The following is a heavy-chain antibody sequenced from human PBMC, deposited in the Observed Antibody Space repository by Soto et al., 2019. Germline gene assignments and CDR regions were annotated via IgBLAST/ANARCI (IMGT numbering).Heavy chain of an antibody. D-gene: IGHD3-3*01. Sequence: SVKVSCKASGGTFSSYAISWVRQAPGQGLEWMGGIIPIFGTANYAQKFQGRVTITADKSTSTAYMELSSLRSEDTAVYYCARDATIFGVVPSGMDVWGQGTTVTVSS. CDR1: GGTFSSYA. J-gene: IGHJ6*02. CDR2: IIPIFGTA. CDR3: ARDATIFGVVPSGMDV. V-gene: IGHV1-69*06.